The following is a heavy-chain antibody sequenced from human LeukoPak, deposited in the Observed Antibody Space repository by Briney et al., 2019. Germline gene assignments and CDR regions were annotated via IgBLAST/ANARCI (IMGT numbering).Heavy chain of an antibody. V-gene: IGHV3-21*01. J-gene: IGHJ3*02. CDR1: GFTFSSYS. Sequence: GGSLRLSCAASGFTFSSYSMNWVCQAPGKGLEWVSSISSSSSYIYYADSVKGRFTISRDNAKNSLYLQMNSLRAEDTAVYYCARDQGGSYSAAFDIWGQGTMVTVSS. D-gene: IGHD1-26*01. CDR2: ISSSSSYI. CDR3: ARDQGGSYSAAFDI.